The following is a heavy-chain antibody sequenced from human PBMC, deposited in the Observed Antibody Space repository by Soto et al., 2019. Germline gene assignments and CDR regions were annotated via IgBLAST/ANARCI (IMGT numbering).Heavy chain of an antibody. CDR1: GFTFSNAW. CDR3: TTAGGDGAGPYYYYYNMDV. V-gene: IGHV3-15*01. D-gene: IGHD2-21*02. Sequence: GGSLRLSCAASGFTFSNAWMSWVRQAPGKGLEWVGRIKSKTDGGTTDYAAPVKGRFTISRDDSKNTLYLQMNSLKTEDTAVYYFTTAGGDGAGPYYYYYNMDVGGKGTPATVPS. CDR2: IKSKTDGGTT. J-gene: IGHJ6*03.